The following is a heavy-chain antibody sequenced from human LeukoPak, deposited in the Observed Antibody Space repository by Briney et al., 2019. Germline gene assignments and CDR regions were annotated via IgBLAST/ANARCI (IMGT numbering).Heavy chain of an antibody. CDR1: GGSFSGYY. J-gene: IGHJ6*03. V-gene: IGHV3-21*01. CDR2: ISSSSSYI. D-gene: IGHD1-26*01. CDR3: ARDGYSGSYRYYYYYMDV. Sequence: PSETLSLTCAVYGGSFSGYYWSWIRQPPGKGLEWVSSISSSSSYIYYADSVKGRFTISRDNAKNSLYLQMNSLRAEDTAVYYCARDGYSGSYRYYYYYMDVWGKGTTVTVSS.